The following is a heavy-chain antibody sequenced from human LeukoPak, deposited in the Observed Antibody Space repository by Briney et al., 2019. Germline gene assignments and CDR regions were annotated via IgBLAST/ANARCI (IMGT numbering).Heavy chain of an antibody. J-gene: IGHJ5*02. D-gene: IGHD6-13*01. Sequence: GGSLRLSCAASGFTFSSYWMHWVRQAPGKGLVWVSRINSDGSSTNYADSVKSRFSISRDNAKSTLYLQMNSLRAEDTAVYYCARGGYSSSWSNWFDPWGQGTLVTVSS. CDR1: GFTFSSYW. V-gene: IGHV3-74*01. CDR3: ARGGYSSSWSNWFDP. CDR2: INSDGSST.